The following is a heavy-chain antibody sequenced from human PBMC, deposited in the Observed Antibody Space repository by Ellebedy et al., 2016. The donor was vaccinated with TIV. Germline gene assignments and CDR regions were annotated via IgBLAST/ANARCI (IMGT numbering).Heavy chain of an antibody. CDR1: GFTFSRYG. J-gene: IGHJ4*02. D-gene: IGHD1-1*01. CDR3: ARDPSLDWNLDY. Sequence: GGSLRLSXAASGFTFSRYGMHWVRQAPGKGLEWVASIWYDGSSKYYGDSVKGRFSIYRDNSKNTLYLQMNSLRVEDTAVYYCARDPSLDWNLDYWGQGTLVTVSS. CDR2: IWYDGSSK. V-gene: IGHV3-33*01.